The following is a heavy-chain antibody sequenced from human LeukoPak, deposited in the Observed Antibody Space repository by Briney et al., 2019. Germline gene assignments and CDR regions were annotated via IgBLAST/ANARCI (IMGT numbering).Heavy chain of an antibody. CDR2: INHSGST. J-gene: IGHJ4*02. Sequence: SETLSLTCAVYGGSFSGYYWSWIRQPPGKGLEWTGEINHSGSTNYNPSLKSRVTISVDTSKNQFSLKLSSVTAADTAVYYCARGIVVVPAAIPLDYWGQGTLVTVSS. V-gene: IGHV4-34*01. D-gene: IGHD2-2*01. CDR1: GGSFSGYY. CDR3: ARGIVVVPAAIPLDY.